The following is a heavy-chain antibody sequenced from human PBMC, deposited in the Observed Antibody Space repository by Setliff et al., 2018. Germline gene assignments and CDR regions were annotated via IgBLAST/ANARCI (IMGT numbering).Heavy chain of an antibody. CDR2: INADNGNT. V-gene: IGHV1-3*01. D-gene: IGHD3-22*01. CDR3: ASPLVDYDSSGTDC. J-gene: IGHJ4*02. Sequence: ASVKVSCKASGYTFTKYLLHWVRQAPGQRFEWMGWINADNGNTKYSQNFQGRVTITRDTSASTAYMELSSLRSEDTAVYYCASPLVDYDSSGTDCWGQGTLVTGSS. CDR1: GYTFTKYL.